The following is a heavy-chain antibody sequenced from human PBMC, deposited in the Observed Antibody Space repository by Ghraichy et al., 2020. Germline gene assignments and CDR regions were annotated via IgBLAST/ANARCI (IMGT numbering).Heavy chain of an antibody. V-gene: IGHV3-9*01. CDR1: GFTFDDYA. D-gene: IGHD2-2*01. J-gene: IGHJ3*02. CDR3: AKDRKPTEDDVVVPAEAFDI. Sequence: LSLTCAASGFTFDDYAMHWVRQAPGKGLEWVSGISWNSGSIGYADSVKGRFTISRDNAKNSLYLQMNSLRAEDTALYYCAKDRKPTEDDVVVPAEAFDIWGQGTMVTVSS. CDR2: ISWNSGSI.